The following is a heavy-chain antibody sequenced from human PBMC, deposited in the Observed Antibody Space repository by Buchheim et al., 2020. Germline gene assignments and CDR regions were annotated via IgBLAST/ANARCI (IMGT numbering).Heavy chain of an antibody. V-gene: IGHV3-7*01. D-gene: IGHD2-21*01. CDR1: GFTFRSYW. CDR3: ATDVAFSTFDY. J-gene: IGHJ4*02. Sequence: EVQLVKSGGGLVQPGGSLRLSCAASGFTFRSYWMNWVRQAPGKGLEWVANIDQDGSVINYLGSVKGRFTISRDNATNSLYLEMSSLRAEDTAVYYCATDVAFSTFDYWGQGTL. CDR2: IDQDGSVI.